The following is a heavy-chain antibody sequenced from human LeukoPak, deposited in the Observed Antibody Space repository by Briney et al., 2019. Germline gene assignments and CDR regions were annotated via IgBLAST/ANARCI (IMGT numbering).Heavy chain of an antibody. CDR2: INPSGGST. J-gene: IGHJ4*02. Sequence: ASVKVSCKASGYTFTSYYMHWVRQAPGQGLEWMGIINPSGGSTGYAQRFQGRVTMTRDTSTTTVYMELSSLSSEDTAVYYCARDGACSSTSCQSFDYWGQGTLVTVSS. D-gene: IGHD2-2*01. CDR3: ARDGACSSTSCQSFDY. CDR1: GYTFTSYY. V-gene: IGHV1-46*01.